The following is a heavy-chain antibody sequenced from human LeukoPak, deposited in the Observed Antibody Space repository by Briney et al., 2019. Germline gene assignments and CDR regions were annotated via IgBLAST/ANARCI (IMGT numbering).Heavy chain of an antibody. D-gene: IGHD2-2*01. CDR2: INHSGST. CDR3: ARDFRYCSSTSCYDWFDP. CDR1: GGSFSGYY. V-gene: IGHV4-34*01. J-gene: IGHJ5*02. Sequence: SETLSLTCAVYGGSFSGYYWSWIRQPPGKGLEWIGEINHSGSTNYNPSLKSRVTISVDTSKNQFSLKLSSVTAADTAVYYCARDFRYCSSTSCYDWFDPWGQGTLVTVSS.